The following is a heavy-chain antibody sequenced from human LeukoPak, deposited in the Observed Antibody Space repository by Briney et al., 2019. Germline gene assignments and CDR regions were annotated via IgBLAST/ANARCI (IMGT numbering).Heavy chain of an antibody. Sequence: PSGTLSLTCAVSGGSISSSNWWSWVRQPPGKGLEWIGEIYHSGSTNYNPSLKSRVTISVDKSKNQFSLKLSSVTAADTAVYYCARDGFSYYDILTGYYYFDYWGQGTLVTVSS. J-gene: IGHJ4*02. D-gene: IGHD3-9*01. V-gene: IGHV4-4*02. CDR3: ARDGFSYYDILTGYYYFDY. CDR2: IYHSGST. CDR1: GGSISSSNW.